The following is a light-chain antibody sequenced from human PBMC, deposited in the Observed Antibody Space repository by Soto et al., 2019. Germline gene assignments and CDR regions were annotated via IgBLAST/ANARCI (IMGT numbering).Light chain of an antibody. J-gene: IGKJ1*01. Sequence: VVLTQSPATLSFSPGERAPLSCRASQSVSGYLAWYQQKPGQAPRLLIYDVSSRATGIPARFSGSGSGTDFTLTISRLEPEDFAVYYCQQYGSSLWTFGQGTKVDI. CDR1: QSVSGY. CDR3: QQYGSSLWT. CDR2: DVS. V-gene: IGKV3-20*01.